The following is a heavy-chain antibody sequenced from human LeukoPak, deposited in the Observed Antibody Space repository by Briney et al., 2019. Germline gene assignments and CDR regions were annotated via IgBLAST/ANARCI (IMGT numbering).Heavy chain of an antibody. CDR2: VNPYNGNT. J-gene: IGHJ2*01. D-gene: IGHD3-10*01. CDR1: GYTFTSYG. CDR3: ARDIKGFTMFRGAIDWYFDL. Sequence: GASVKVSCKASGYTFTSYGISWVRQAPGQGLEWMGWVNPYNGNTNYAQKFQGRVTMTTDTSTTTGYMELRSLRSDDTAVYYCARDIKGFTMFRGAIDWYFDLWGRGTLVTVSS. V-gene: IGHV1-18*01.